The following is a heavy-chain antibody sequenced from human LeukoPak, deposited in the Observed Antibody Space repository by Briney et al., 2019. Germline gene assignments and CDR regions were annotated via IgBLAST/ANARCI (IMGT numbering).Heavy chain of an antibody. CDR3: TRPSTDYYDSSGYYGMSY. CDR1: GFTFSGSA. Sequence: GGSLRLSCAASGFTFSGSAMHWVRQASGKGLEWVGRIRSKANSYATAYAASVKGRFTISRDDSKNTAYLQMNSLKTEDTAVYYCTRPSTDYYDSSGYYGMSYWGQGTLVTVSS. D-gene: IGHD3-22*01. V-gene: IGHV3-73*01. CDR2: IRSKANSYAT. J-gene: IGHJ4*02.